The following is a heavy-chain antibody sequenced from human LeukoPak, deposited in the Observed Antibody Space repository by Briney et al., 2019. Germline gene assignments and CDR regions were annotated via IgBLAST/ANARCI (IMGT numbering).Heavy chain of an antibody. J-gene: IGHJ4*02. CDR3: ASALTGTTGYFDY. CDR2: IYTSGST. CDR1: GGSISSGSYY. V-gene: IGHV4-61*02. D-gene: IGHD1-7*01. Sequence: TLSLTCTVSGGSISSGSYYRSWIRQPAGKGLEWIGRIYTSGSTNYNPSLKSRVTISVDTSKNQFSLKLSSVTAADTAVYYCASALTGTTGYFDYWGQGTLVTVSS.